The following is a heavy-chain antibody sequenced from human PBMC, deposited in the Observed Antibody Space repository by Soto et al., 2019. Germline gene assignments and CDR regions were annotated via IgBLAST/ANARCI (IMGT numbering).Heavy chain of an antibody. J-gene: IGHJ6*02. Sequence: GGSLRLSCAASGFTFSSYSMNWVRQAPGKGLEWVSFISSGSSTIYYADSVKGRFTISRDNAKNSLYLQMNSLRDEDTAVYYWAREEWEPFEGSHGMDVWGQGTTVTVSS. CDR3: AREEWEPFEGSHGMDV. CDR2: ISSGSSTI. V-gene: IGHV3-48*02. D-gene: IGHD1-26*01. CDR1: GFTFSSYS.